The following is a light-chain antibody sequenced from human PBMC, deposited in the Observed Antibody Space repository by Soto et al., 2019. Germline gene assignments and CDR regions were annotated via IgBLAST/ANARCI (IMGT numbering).Light chain of an antibody. Sequence: THSQATLSFSPAARAYLSCRASQSISNWLAWYQQKPGTAPKVLIYHASNLQSGVPSRFSGSGSGTEFTLTISSLQPDDFATYYCQQYNSYSFGQGTKVDI. CDR2: HAS. J-gene: IGKJ1*01. CDR1: QSISNW. V-gene: IGKV1-5*01. CDR3: QQYNSYS.